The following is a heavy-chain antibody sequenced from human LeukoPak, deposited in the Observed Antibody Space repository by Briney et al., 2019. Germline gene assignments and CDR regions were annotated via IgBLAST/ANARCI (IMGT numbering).Heavy chain of an antibody. D-gene: IGHD3-22*01. CDR1: GYSISSGYY. Sequence: SETLSLTCTVSGYSISSGYYWGWIRQPPGKGLEWIGSIYHSGSTYYNPSLKSRVTISVDTSKNQFSLNLSSVTAADTAVYYCARADYYDSGGYSYWGQGTLVSVSS. J-gene: IGHJ4*02. V-gene: IGHV4-38-2*02. CDR3: ARADYYDSGGYSY. CDR2: IYHSGST.